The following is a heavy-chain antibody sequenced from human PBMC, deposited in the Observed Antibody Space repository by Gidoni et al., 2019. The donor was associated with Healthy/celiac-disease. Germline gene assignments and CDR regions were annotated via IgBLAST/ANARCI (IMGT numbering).Heavy chain of an antibody. CDR2: ISYDGSNK. CDR1: GFTFSSYA. Sequence: QVQLVESGGGVVQPGRSLRLSCAASGFTFSSYAMHWVRQAPGKGLEWVAVISYDGSNKYYADSVKGRFTISRDNSKNTLYLQMNSLRAEDTAVYYCARAGSGGVVVAATALLVDYWGQGTLVTVSS. V-gene: IGHV3-30-3*01. D-gene: IGHD2-15*01. J-gene: IGHJ4*02. CDR3: ARAGSGGVVVAATALLVDY.